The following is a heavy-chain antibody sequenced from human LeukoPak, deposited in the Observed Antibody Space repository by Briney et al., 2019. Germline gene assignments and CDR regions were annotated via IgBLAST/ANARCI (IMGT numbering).Heavy chain of an antibody. J-gene: IGHJ4*02. D-gene: IGHD2-15*01. Sequence: SATLSLTCNVSGGSIGSYYWSWVRQTPGKGLEWIGYVYYTGRTNYNPSLKGRVTIFVDTSKNQFSLKLSSVTAADTAVYYCARLTEGWWGQGALVTVSS. CDR2: VYYTGRT. V-gene: IGHV4-59*08. CDR3: ARLTEGW. CDR1: GGSIGSYY.